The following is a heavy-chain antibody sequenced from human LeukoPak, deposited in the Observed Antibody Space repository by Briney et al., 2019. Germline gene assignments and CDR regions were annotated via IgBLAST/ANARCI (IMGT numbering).Heavy chain of an antibody. D-gene: IGHD2-15*01. Sequence: ASVKVSCKASGYTFTSYCISWVRQAPGQGLEWMGWISAYNGNTNYAQKLQGRVTMTTDTSTSTAYMELRSLRSDDTAVYYCARDGGYCGSGGSCYPPGEQYYYYGMDVWGQGTTVTVSS. J-gene: IGHJ6*02. CDR2: ISAYNGNT. CDR1: GYTFTSYC. V-gene: IGHV1-18*01. CDR3: ARDGGYCGSGGSCYPPGEQYYYYGMDV.